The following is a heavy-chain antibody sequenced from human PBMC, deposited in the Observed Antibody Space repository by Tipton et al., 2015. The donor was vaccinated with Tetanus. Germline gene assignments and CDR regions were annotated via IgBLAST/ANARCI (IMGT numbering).Heavy chain of an antibody. D-gene: IGHD5/OR15-5a*01. V-gene: IGHV3-13*01. CDR3: AKDGCFSVGCLGSDY. Sequence: SLRLSCAASGFTFSSYDMHWVRQATGKGLEWVSVIGAAGDTYYPGSVKGRFTISRDNSKNTLYLQMNSLRAEDTAVYYCAKDGCFSVGCLGSDYWGQGNLVTVSS. CDR2: IGAAGDT. CDR1: GFTFSSYD. J-gene: IGHJ4*02.